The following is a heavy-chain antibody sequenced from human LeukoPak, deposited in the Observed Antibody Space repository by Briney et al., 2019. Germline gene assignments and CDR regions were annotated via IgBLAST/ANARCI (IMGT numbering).Heavy chain of an antibody. Sequence: SETLSLTCTVSGGSISSYYWSWIRQPPGKGLEWIGYIYNSGSTNYNPSLKSRVTISVDTSKNQFSPKLSSVTAADTAVYYCARGLTGEAGYWGQGTLVTVSS. J-gene: IGHJ4*02. CDR2: IYNSGST. CDR1: GGSISSYY. V-gene: IGHV4-59*01. CDR3: ARGLTGEAGY.